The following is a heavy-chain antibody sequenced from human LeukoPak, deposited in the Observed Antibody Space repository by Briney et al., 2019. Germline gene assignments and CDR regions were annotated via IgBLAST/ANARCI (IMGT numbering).Heavy chain of an antibody. V-gene: IGHV3-30*03. CDR2: ISYDGSNK. CDR1: VFNFCRNG. Sequence: PGRPLRLSCAASVFNFCRNGVHGVRQSRGKGLEWVAVISYDGSNKYYADSVKGRFTISRDNSKSTLYLQMNSLRAEDTAVYYCARDRPYFDYWGQGTLVTVSS. CDR3: ARDRPYFDY. J-gene: IGHJ4*02.